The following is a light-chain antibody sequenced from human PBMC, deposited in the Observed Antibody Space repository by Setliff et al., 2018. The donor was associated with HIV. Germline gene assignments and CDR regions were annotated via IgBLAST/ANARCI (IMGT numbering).Light chain of an antibody. CDR3: SLYTNSNTYV. V-gene: IGLV2-14*03. CDR1: SSDVGGYNY. J-gene: IGLJ1*01. CDR2: GVS. Sequence: QSALSQPASVSGSPGQSITISCTGTSSDVGGYNYVSWYQQRPGKAPELVIFGVSNRPSGVSNRFSGSKSGNTASLTISGLQTEDEADYYCSLYTNSNTYVFGTGTKVTVL.